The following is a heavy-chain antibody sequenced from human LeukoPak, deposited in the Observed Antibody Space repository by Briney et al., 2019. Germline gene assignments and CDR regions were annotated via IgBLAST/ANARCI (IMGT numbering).Heavy chain of an antibody. J-gene: IGHJ4*02. CDR3: ARQPPGLVGARSDFDY. CDR1: GGSISSYY. D-gene: IGHD1-26*01. CDR2: IYTSGST. Sequence: QTSETLSLTCTVSGGSISSYYWSWIRQPAGKGLEWIGRIYTSGSTNYNPSLKSRVTMSVDTSKNQFSLKLSSVTAADTAVYYCARQPPGLVGARSDFDYWGQGTLVTVSS. V-gene: IGHV4-4*07.